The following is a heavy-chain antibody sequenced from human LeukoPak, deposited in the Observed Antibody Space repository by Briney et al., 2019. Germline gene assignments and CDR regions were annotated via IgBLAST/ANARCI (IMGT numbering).Heavy chain of an antibody. V-gene: IGHV4-39*07. Sequence: PSETLSLTCTVSGGSISSSSYYWGWIRQPPGKGLEWIGSTYYSGSTYYNPSLKSRVTISVDTSRNQFSLKLSSVTAADTAVYYCARDLDSLRWGQGTLVTVSS. CDR2: TYYSGST. CDR3: ARDLDSLR. J-gene: IGHJ1*01. CDR1: GGSISSSSYY. D-gene: IGHD3-9*01.